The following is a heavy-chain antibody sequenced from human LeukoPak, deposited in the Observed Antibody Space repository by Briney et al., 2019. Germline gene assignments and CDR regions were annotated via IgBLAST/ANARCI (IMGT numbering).Heavy chain of an antibody. CDR2: IYYSGNT. CDR3: ARHESYYYDSSGPGFDY. Sequence: SETLSLTCTVSGGSISSSSYYWGWIRQPPGKGLEWIGSIYYSGNTYYNPSLKSRVTISVDTSKNQFSLKLSSVTAADTAVYYCARHESYYYDSSGPGFDYWGQGTLVTVSS. V-gene: IGHV4-39*01. CDR1: GGSISSSSYY. J-gene: IGHJ4*02. D-gene: IGHD3-22*01.